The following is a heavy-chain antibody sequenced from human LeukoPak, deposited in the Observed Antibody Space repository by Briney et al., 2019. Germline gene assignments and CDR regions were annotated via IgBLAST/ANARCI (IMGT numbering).Heavy chain of an antibody. CDR3: ARQKCTSTSWLTKNAFDI. CDR1: GSISGYY. Sequence: WETLSLTCTVSGSISGYYWSWIRQPPGKGLEWIGYIYTSGRTNYNPSLETRVTISVDTSKNQFSLDLSSVTAAYTAVYYCARQKCTSTSWLTKNAFDIWGQGTMVTVSS. D-gene: IGHD2-2*01. V-gene: IGHV4-4*09. CDR2: IYTSGRT. J-gene: IGHJ3*02.